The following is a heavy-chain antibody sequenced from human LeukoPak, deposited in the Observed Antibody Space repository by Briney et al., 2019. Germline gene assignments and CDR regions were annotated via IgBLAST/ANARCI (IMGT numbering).Heavy chain of an antibody. CDR3: ARDHSNDFWSGSGPLYYMDV. D-gene: IGHD3-3*01. Sequence: ASVKVSCKASGYTFTGYYMHWVRQAPGQGLEWMGWINPNSGGTNYAQKFQGRVTMTRDTSISTAYMELSRLRSDDTAAYYCARDHSNDFWSGSGPLYYMDVWGKGTTVTVSS. V-gene: IGHV1-2*02. CDR1: GYTFTGYY. J-gene: IGHJ6*03. CDR2: INPNSGGT.